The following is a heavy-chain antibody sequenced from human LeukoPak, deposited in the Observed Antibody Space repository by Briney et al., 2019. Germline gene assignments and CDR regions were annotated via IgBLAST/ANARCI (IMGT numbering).Heavy chain of an antibody. CDR2: INHSGST. Sequence: SETLSLTCAVYGGSFSGYYWSWIRQPPGKGLEWIGEINHSGSTNYNPSLKSRVTISVYTFKNQFSLKLSSVTAADTAVYYCASGLPYYYDSSGYYRSYWYFDLWGRGTLVTVSS. CDR1: GGSFSGYY. D-gene: IGHD3-22*01. CDR3: ASGLPYYYDSSGYYRSYWYFDL. V-gene: IGHV4-34*01. J-gene: IGHJ2*01.